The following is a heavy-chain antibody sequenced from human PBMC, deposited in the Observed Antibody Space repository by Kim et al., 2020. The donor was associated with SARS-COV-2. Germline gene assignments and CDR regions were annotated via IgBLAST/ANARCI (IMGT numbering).Heavy chain of an antibody. V-gene: IGHV4-4*06. J-gene: IGHJ3*02. CDR3: ARDRGGVVGATRRAFDI. Sequence: LQSRVPMSGETSKNQFSLKLSSVTAADTAVYYCARDRGGVVGATRRAFDIWGQGTMVTVSS. D-gene: IGHD1-26*01.